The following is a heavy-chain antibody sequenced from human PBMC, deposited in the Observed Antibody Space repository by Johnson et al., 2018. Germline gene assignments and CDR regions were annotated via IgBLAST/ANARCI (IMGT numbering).Heavy chain of an antibody. Sequence: VQLVESGGGVVQPGRSLRLSCAASGFTFSSYGMHWVRQAPGKGLEWVAVISYDGSNKYYEDSVKGRFTISRDNSKNTLYLQMNSLRAEDTAGYYCAKDLQTTVTSRYYYYYYMDVWGKGTTVTVSS. D-gene: IGHD4-11*01. V-gene: IGHV3-30*18. CDR1: GFTFSSYG. J-gene: IGHJ6*03. CDR2: ISYDGSNK. CDR3: AKDLQTTVTSRYYYYYYMDV.